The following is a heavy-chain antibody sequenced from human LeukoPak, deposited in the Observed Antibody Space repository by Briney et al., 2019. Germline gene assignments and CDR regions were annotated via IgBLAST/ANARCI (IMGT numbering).Heavy chain of an antibody. CDR2: INHSGST. Sequence: ASETLSLTCAVYGGSFSGYYWSWIRQPPGKGLEWIGEINHSGSTNYNPSLKSRVTISVDTSKNQFSLKLSSVTAADTAVYYCARGRIGLLTNARGVYFDYWGQGTLVTVSS. CDR1: GGSFSGYY. J-gene: IGHJ4*02. D-gene: IGHD2/OR15-2a*01. V-gene: IGHV4-34*01. CDR3: ARGRIGLLTNARGVYFDY.